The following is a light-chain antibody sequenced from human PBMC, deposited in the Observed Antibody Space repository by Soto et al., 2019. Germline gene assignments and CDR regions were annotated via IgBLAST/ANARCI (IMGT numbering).Light chain of an antibody. J-gene: IGKJ4*01. Sequence: EIVMTQSPATLSVSPGERATLSCRASQGIGSTYLAWYQQKPGQSPRLLIYDASSRATGFPARFSGSGSGTEFNLTISSLQSEDFGVYYCQQYNNWPRATFGGGTKVDIK. CDR1: QGIGSTY. CDR2: DAS. V-gene: IGKV3-15*01. CDR3: QQYNNWPRAT.